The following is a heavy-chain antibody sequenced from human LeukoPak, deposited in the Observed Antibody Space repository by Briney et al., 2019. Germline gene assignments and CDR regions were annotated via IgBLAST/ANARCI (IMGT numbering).Heavy chain of an antibody. CDR1: GFTFSSYA. CDR3: TTDLRFRGPGSYYLH. Sequence: GGSLRLSCAASGFTFSSYAMSWVRQAPGKGLEWVSAISGSGGSTYYADSVKGRFTISRDNSKNTLYLQMNSLRAEDTAVYYCTTDLRFRGPGSYYLHWGQGTLVTVSS. CDR2: ISGSGGST. D-gene: IGHD3-10*01. V-gene: IGHV3-23*01. J-gene: IGHJ4*02.